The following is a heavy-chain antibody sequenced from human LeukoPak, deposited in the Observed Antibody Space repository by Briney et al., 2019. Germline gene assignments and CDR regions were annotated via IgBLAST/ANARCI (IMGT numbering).Heavy chain of an antibody. CDR2: VWYDGSNK. J-gene: IGHJ4*02. CDR1: GFTFSSYG. CDR3: ASSGYSYGYGVY. D-gene: IGHD5-18*01. V-gene: IGHV3-33*01. Sequence: GGSLRLSCAASGFTFSSYGMHWVRQAPGKGLEWVAIVWYDGSNKYYADSVKGRFTISRDNSKNTLYLQMNSLRADDTAVYYCASSGYSYGYGVYWGQGTLVTVSS.